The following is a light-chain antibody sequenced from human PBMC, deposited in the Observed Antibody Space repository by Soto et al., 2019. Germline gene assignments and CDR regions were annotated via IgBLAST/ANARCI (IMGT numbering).Light chain of an antibody. CDR2: DAS. CDR1: QSIGSSH. V-gene: IGKV3-20*01. J-gene: IGKJ1*01. CDR3: QHYDSSRWT. Sequence: EIVLTQSPGTLSLSPGERVTLSCRASQSIGSSHLAWYQQKPGQAPRLLIHDASRRATGIPDRFSGSGSGTDFSLTISRLEPEDFAVYYCQHYDSSRWTFGLGTKVDI.